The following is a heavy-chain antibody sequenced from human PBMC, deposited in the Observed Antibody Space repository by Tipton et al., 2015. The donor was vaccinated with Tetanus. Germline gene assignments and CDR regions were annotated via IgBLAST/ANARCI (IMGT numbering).Heavy chain of an antibody. Sequence: QLVQSGGEVKKPGESLKISCKGSGYIFNNYWIGWVRQKPGKGLEWMGIIYPGDSDTRYSPPFQGRVPISVDKSINTAYLQWSSLKASDTSMFYCARAHCTDGVCNFDFWGQGALVTVAS. CDR2: IYPGDSDT. CDR1: GYIFNNYW. V-gene: IGHV5-51*01. D-gene: IGHD2-8*01. J-gene: IGHJ4*02. CDR3: ARAHCTDGVCNFDF.